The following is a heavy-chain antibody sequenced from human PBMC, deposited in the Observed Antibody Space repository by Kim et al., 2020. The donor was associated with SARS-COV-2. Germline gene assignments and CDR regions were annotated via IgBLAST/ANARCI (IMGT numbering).Heavy chain of an antibody. D-gene: IGHD3-3*01. CDR1: GFTFSGSA. CDR2: IRSKANSYAT. J-gene: IGHJ4*02. Sequence: GGSLRLSCAASGFTFSGSAMHWVRQASGKGLEWVGRIRSKANSYATAYAASVKGRFTISRDDSKNTAYLQMNSLKTEDTVVYYCTRGAISDFWSGYYGPTDYWGQGTLVTVSS. CDR3: TRGAISDFWSGYYGPTDY. V-gene: IGHV3-73*01.